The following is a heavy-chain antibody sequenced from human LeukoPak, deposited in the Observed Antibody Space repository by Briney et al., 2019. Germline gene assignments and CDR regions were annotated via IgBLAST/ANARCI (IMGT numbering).Heavy chain of an antibody. V-gene: IGHV3-15*01. CDR3: ARYSGSYYKGSFDY. CDR2: IKSKTDGGTT. D-gene: IGHD1-26*01. J-gene: IGHJ4*02. CDR1: GFTFSNAW. Sequence: GGCLRLSCAASGFTFSNAWMSWVRQAPGKGLEWVGRIKSKTDGGTTDYAAPVKGRFTISRDDSKNTLYLQMNSLKTEDTAVYYCARYSGSYYKGSFDYWGQGTLVTVSS.